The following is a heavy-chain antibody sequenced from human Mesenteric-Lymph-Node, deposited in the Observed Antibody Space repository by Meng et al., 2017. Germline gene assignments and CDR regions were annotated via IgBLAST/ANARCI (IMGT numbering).Heavy chain of an antibody. CDR2: IYYSGST. D-gene: IGHD3-3*01. V-gene: IGHV4-39*07. J-gene: IGHJ4*02. Sequence: SETLSLTCTVSGGSISSSSYYWGWIRQPPGKGLEWIGSIYYSGSTYYNPSLKSRVTISVDTSKNQFSLKLSSVTAADTAVYYCAKDKMEWLTMNDYWGQGTLVTVSS. CDR1: GGSISSSSYY. CDR3: AKDKMEWLTMNDY.